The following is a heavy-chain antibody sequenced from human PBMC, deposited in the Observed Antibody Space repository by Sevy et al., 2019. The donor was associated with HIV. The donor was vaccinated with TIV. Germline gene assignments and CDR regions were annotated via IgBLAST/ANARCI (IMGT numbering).Heavy chain of an antibody. CDR1: GFTFSDYY. V-gene: IGHV3-11*01. CDR2: ISSSCSTI. J-gene: IGHJ4*02. D-gene: IGHD1-26*01. Sequence: GGSLRLSCAASGFTFSDYYMSWIRQAPGKGLEWVSYISSSCSTIYYADSVKGRFTISSDKAKNSLYLQMNSLRPEDTAVYYCERAGATWTERFDYWGQGTLVTVSS. CDR3: ERAGATWTERFDY.